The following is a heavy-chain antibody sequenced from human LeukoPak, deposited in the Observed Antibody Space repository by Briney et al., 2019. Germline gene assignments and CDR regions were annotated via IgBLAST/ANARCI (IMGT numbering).Heavy chain of an antibody. CDR1: GGSISSYY. D-gene: IGHD3-3*01. CDR2: IYTSGST. Sequence: SETLSLTCTVSGGSISSYYWSWIRQPAGKGLEWIGRIYTSGSTNYNPSLKSRVTMSVDTSKNQFSLKLSSVTAADTAVYYCARDDTITIFGVVIYYMDVWGKGTTVTVSS. CDR3: ARDDTITIFGVVIYYMDV. J-gene: IGHJ6*03. V-gene: IGHV4-4*07.